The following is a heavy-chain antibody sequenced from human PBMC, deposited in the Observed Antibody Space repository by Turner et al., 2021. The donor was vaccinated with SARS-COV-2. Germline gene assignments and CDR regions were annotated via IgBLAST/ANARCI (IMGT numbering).Heavy chain of an antibody. Sequence: QLQLQESGPGLVTPSETLSLTCTVSGGSISSSSYYWGWIRQPPGKGLEWIGNIYYSGSDYYNPSLKSRVTISVDPSKNQFSLKLTSVTAADTAVYYCARLMDTAMDYYGTDVWGQGTTVTVSS. J-gene: IGHJ6*02. D-gene: IGHD5-18*01. V-gene: IGHV4-39*01. CDR3: ARLMDTAMDYYGTDV. CDR1: GGSISSSSYY. CDR2: IYYSGSD.